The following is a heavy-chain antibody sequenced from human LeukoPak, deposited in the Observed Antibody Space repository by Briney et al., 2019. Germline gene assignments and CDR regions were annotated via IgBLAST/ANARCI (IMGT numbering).Heavy chain of an antibody. J-gene: IGHJ4*02. CDR3: ARDPGLRRNQYFDY. CDR1: GFTFSSYS. CDR2: ISSSSSYI. D-gene: IGHD5-12*01. Sequence: PGGSLRLSCAASGFTFSSYSMNWVRQAPGKGLEWVSSISSSSSYIYYADSVKGRFTISRDNAKNSLYLQMNSLRAEDTAVYYCARDPGLRRNQYFDYWGQGTLVTVSS. V-gene: IGHV3-21*01.